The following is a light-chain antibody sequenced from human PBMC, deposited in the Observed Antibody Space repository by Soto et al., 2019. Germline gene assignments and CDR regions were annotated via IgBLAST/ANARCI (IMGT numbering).Light chain of an antibody. J-gene: IGKJ2*01. Sequence: EIVLTQSPGPLSLSPGERATLSCRATQSVTSTTLAWYQQKPGQAPSLLIYAASNRATGIPDRFSGSGSGTDFTLTISRVEPEDFAVYYCQQYGGSPPMYTFGQGTKLEIK. CDR2: AAS. CDR3: QQYGGSPPMYT. V-gene: IGKV3-20*01. CDR1: QSVTSTT.